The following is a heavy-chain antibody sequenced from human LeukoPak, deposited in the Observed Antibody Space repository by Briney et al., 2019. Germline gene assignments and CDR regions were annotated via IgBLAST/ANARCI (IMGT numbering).Heavy chain of an antibody. CDR1: GFTFSSYS. CDR2: FSSSSHI. D-gene: IGHD5-18*01. Sequence: GGSLRLSCAVSGFTFSSYSMNWVRQAPGKGLEWVSSFSSSSHIYYADSVKGRFTISRDNAKNSLYLQMNSLRAEDTAVYYCARGISRIQLWHKGRAKDAFDIWGQGTMVTVSS. V-gene: IGHV3-21*01. CDR3: ARGISRIQLWHKGRAKDAFDI. J-gene: IGHJ3*02.